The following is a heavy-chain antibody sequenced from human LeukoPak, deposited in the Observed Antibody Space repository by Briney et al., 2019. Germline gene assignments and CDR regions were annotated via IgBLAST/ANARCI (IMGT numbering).Heavy chain of an antibody. CDR2: VTGRPGRT. CDR3: AKDHLLCTSTSCYIDYFDS. CDR1: GFTFTNYA. J-gene: IGHJ4*02. D-gene: IGHD2-2*02. V-gene: IGHV3-23*01. Sequence: GGSLRLSCETSGFTFTNYAMSWVRQAPGKGLEWVSAVTGRPGRTYYADSVRGRFTISRDTSTNTLFLEMSSLRVEDTAIYFCAKDHLLCTSTSCYIDYFDSWGLGTLVTVSS.